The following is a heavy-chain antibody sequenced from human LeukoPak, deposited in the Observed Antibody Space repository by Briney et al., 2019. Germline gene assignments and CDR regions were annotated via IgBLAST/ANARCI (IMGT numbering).Heavy chain of an antibody. CDR1: GFTFSSYS. V-gene: IGHV3-21*01. CDR3: ARSRNLGYCSGGSCTKYNWFDP. J-gene: IGHJ5*02. D-gene: IGHD2-15*01. CDR2: ISSSSSYI. Sequence: GGSLRLSCAASGFTFSSYSMNWVRQAPGKGLEWVSSISSSSSYIYYADSVKGRFTISRDNAKNSLYLQMNSLRAEDTAVYYCARSRNLGYCSGGSCTKYNWFDPWGQGTLVTVSS.